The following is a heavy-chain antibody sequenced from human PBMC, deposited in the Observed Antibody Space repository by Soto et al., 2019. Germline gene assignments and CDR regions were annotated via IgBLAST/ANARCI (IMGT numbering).Heavy chain of an antibody. J-gene: IGHJ4*02. Sequence: EVQLVESGGGLVQPGGSLRLSCTASGFTFSGFWMHWVRQAPGKGLVWVSRINGDGCVTNYADSVKGRFTISRDNSKNTQYLQLNSLRVEDTTVYYCVRLKDTSGGGAFDYWGQGTLVNVS. CDR2: INGDGCVT. V-gene: IGHV3-74*01. CDR3: VRLKDTSGGGAFDY. CDR1: GFTFSGFW. D-gene: IGHD6-19*01.